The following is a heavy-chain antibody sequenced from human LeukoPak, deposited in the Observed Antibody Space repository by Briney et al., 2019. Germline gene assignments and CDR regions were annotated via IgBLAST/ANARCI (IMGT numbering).Heavy chain of an antibody. D-gene: IGHD6-19*01. CDR1: GFTFSSYG. CDR2: IRYDGSNK. CDR3: ARERMGYSSGWHNWFDP. Sequence: PGGSLRLSCAASGFTFSSYGMHWVRQAPGKGLEWVAFIRYDGSNKYYANSVKGRFTISRGNSKNTLYLQMGSLRAEDMAVYYCARERMGYSSGWHNWFDPWGQGTLVTVSS. J-gene: IGHJ5*02. V-gene: IGHV3-30*02.